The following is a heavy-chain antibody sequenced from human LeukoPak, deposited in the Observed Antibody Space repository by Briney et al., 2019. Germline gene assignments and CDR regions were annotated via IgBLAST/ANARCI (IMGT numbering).Heavy chain of an antibody. CDR1: GGSISSYY. CDR2: VYYSGST. J-gene: IGHJ4*02. Sequence: ASETLSLTCTVSGGSISSYYWSWIRQPPGKGLEWIGYVYYSGSTNYKSSLKSRVSISVDTSKNQFSLKLSSVTAADTAVYYCARGHPWQHLPESAFDYWGQGTLVAVSS. CDR3: ARGHPWQHLPESAFDY. V-gene: IGHV4-59*01.